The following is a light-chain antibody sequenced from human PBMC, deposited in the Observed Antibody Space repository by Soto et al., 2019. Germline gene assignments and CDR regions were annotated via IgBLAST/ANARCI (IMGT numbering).Light chain of an antibody. CDR1: SSDIGGYNF. Sequence: QSALTQPASVSGSPGQSITISCTGTSSDIGGYNFVSLYQQHPGKAPHLMIYEVSNRPSGVSNRFSGSKSGDTASLTISGLQAEDEADYYCSSYTGSVTLFGGGTKLTVL. CDR2: EVS. CDR3: SSYTGSVTL. V-gene: IGLV2-14*01. J-gene: IGLJ2*01.